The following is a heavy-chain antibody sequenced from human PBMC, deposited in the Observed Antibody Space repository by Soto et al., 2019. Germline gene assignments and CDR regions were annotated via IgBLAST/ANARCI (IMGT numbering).Heavy chain of an antibody. Sequence: QVQLVQSGAEVKKPGSSVKVSCKASGGTFSSYAISWVRQAPGQGLEWMGGIIPIFGTANYAQKFQGRVTIPAEKSRRRAYRERSSRRLKERAGYYCARSTVLGVTIFGPGFAPWAQGPLATVSS. CDR2: IIPIFGTA. V-gene: IGHV1-69*06. D-gene: IGHD3-3*01. CDR1: GGTFSSYA. CDR3: ARSTVLGVTIFGPGFAP. J-gene: IGHJ5*02.